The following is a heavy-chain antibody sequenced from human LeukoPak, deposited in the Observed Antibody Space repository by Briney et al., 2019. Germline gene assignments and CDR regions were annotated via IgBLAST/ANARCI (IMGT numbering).Heavy chain of an antibody. CDR2: ISNDGNNT. D-gene: IGHD2-2*01. V-gene: IGHV3-30*04. CDR1: GFTFSAYS. J-gene: IGHJ5*02. Sequence: GGSLRLSCAASGFTFSAYSMHWVRQAPGKGLEWVALISNDGNNTDYTDSVKGRLTISRDNSKNKLYLQMNSLRAEDRAGYYCARTLVLAALYNWFDPWGQGTLVTVSS. CDR3: ARTLVLAALYNWFDP.